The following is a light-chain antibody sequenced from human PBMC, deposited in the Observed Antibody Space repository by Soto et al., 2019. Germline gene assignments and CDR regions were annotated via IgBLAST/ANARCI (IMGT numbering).Light chain of an antibody. J-gene: IGKJ5*01. Sequence: DIVMTQSPDSLAVSLGERATINCKSSQSVLYSSNNKNYLAWYQQKPGQPHKLVIYWASTRESGVHDRFSGSGSGTDFTLTVRSLQAEDVAVYYCQQYYTTPITFGQGTRLEIK. CDR3: QQYYTTPIT. V-gene: IGKV4-1*01. CDR1: QSVLYSSNNKNY. CDR2: WAS.